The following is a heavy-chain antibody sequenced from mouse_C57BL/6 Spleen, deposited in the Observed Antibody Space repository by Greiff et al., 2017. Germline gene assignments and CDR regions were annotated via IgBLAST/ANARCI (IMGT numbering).Heavy chain of an antibody. CDR3: ARNGDYDYDKPYFDY. J-gene: IGHJ2*01. Sequence: VKLVESGPGLVAPSQSLSITCTVSGFSLTSYAISWVRQPPGKGLEWLGVIWTGGGTNYNSALKSRLSISKDNSKSQVFLKMNSLHTDDTTSYYCARNGDYDYDKPYFDYWGQGTTLTVSS. CDR1: GFSLTSYA. CDR2: IWTGGGT. V-gene: IGHV2-9-1*01. D-gene: IGHD2-4*01.